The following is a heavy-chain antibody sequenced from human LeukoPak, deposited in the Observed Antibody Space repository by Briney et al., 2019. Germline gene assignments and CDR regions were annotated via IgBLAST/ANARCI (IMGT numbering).Heavy chain of an antibody. CDR2: IHYSEST. CDR3: ASRSGSFSDALDI. D-gene: IGHD3-10*01. CDR1: GGSISSYY. J-gene: IGHJ3*02. V-gene: IGHV4-59*08. Sequence: SETLSLTCTVAGGSISSYYWSWIRQPPGKGLEWIGYIHYSESTKYNPSLKSRVTMSVDTSKNQFSLKLSSVTAADTAVYYCASRSGSFSDALDIWGQGTLVTVSS.